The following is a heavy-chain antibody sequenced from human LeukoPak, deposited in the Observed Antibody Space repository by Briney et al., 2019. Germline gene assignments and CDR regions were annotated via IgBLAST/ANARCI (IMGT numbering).Heavy chain of an antibody. J-gene: IGHJ5*02. Sequence: PSETLSLTCTVSGGSISNYYWNWIRQSPGKGLEWIGYILSSGSTHRNPSLTSRISLSVDTSKNQFSLKLSSVTAADTAVYYCARRVISEFSIDKGNWLDPWGQGTLVTVSS. CDR3: ARRVISEFSIDKGNWLDP. CDR2: ILSSGST. D-gene: IGHD3-3*02. CDR1: GGSISNYY. V-gene: IGHV4-4*09.